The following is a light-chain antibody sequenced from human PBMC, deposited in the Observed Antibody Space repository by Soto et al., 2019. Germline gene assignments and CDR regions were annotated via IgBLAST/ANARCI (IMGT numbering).Light chain of an antibody. CDR2: EVS. V-gene: IGLV2-14*01. J-gene: IGLJ3*02. CDR3: SSYTSSSTWG. CDR1: SSDVGGYNY. Sequence: QSALTQPASVCGSPGQSITISCTGTSSDVGGYNYVSWYQQHTGKAPKLMIYEVSNRPSGVSNRFSGSKSGNTASLTISGLQAEDEADYYYSSYTSSSTWGFGGGTKLTV.